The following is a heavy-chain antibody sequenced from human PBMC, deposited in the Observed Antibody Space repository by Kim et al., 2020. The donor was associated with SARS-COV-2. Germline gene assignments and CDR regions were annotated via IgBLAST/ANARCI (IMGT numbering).Heavy chain of an antibody. CDR3: ARDLGGAVATKYYGMDV. Sequence: GGSLRLSCAASGFTFSSYSMNWVRQAPGKGLEWVSSISSSSSYIYYADSVKGRFTISRDNAKNSLYLQMNSLRAEDTAVYYCARDLGGAVATKYYGMDVWGQGTTVTVSS. CDR1: GFTFSSYS. CDR2: ISSSSSYI. D-gene: IGHD6-19*01. J-gene: IGHJ6*02. V-gene: IGHV3-21*01.